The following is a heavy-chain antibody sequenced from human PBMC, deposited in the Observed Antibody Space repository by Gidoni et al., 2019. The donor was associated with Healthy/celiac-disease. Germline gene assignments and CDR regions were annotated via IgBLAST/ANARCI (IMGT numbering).Heavy chain of an antibody. CDR1: GFTFSSNG. V-gene: IGHV3-33*01. D-gene: IGHD3-10*01. CDR2: IWYDGSNK. J-gene: IGHJ4*02. Sequence: QVQLVASGGGVVQPGRSLRLSCAASGFTFSSNGLHWVRQAPGKGLEWVAVIWYDGSNKYYADSVKGRFTISRDNSKNTLYLQMNSLRAEDTAVYYCARGVDVLLWFGELLRLDYWGQGTLVTVSS. CDR3: ARGVDVLLWFGELLRLDY.